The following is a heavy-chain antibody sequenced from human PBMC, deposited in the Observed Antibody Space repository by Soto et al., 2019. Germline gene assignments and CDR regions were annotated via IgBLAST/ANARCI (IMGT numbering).Heavy chain of an antibody. J-gene: IGHJ2*01. CDR2: IKEDGSER. CDR3: AKTPHNSNWDGGYCDL. CDR1: GFTFSTYW. V-gene: IGHV3-7*03. D-gene: IGHD6-13*01. Sequence: EVQLVESGGGLVQPGGSLRLSCAASGFTFSTYWMSWVRQAPGKGLEWVANIKEDGSERYYVYSVKGRFTISRDNAENSLYLQMNSRRAEDTAVYSCAKTPHNSNWDGGYCDLWGRGTLVTVSS.